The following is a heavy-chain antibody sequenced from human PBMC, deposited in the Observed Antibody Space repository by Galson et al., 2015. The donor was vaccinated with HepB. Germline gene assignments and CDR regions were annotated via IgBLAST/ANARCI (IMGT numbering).Heavy chain of an antibody. J-gene: IGHJ2*01. Sequence: SLRLSCAASGFTFRNYAMSWVRQAPGKGLEWFSGISGSGDTTYYADSVKGRSTISRDNSKNTLYLQMNSLRAEDTAVYHCAKARDYYDSSDYSWGHYFDLWGRGTLVTVSS. V-gene: IGHV3-23*01. D-gene: IGHD3-22*01. CDR2: ISGSGDTT. CDR1: GFTFRNYA. CDR3: AKARDYYDSSDYSWGHYFDL.